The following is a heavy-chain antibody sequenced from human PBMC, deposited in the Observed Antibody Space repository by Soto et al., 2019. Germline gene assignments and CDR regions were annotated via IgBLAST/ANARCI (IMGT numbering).Heavy chain of an antibody. CDR3: VVAAQPYYFDY. V-gene: IGHV1-18*01. D-gene: IGHD2-15*01. CDR1: GYTFTSYG. Sequence: QVQLVQSGAEVKKPGASVKVSCKASGYTFTSYGISWVRQAPGQGLEWRGWISAYNGNTNDAQNLQGRVTMTTDTTTSPAYMELRSLRSDDTAVYYCVVAAQPYYFDYWGQGTLVTVSS. J-gene: IGHJ4*02. CDR2: ISAYNGNT.